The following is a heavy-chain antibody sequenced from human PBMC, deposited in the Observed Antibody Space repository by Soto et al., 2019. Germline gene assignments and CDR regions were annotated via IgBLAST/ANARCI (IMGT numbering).Heavy chain of an antibody. CDR2: ISYDGDNK. CDR1: GFMFNDYG. V-gene: IGHV3-30*03. J-gene: IGHJ3*01. CDR3: VVGDLDTAVVNSPDAFDF. D-gene: IGHD5-18*01. Sequence: VGSLRLSCEASGFMFNDYGMHWVRQAPGKGLDWVAVISYDGDNKYYAQSVKGRFTISRDNSKNTLFLHMDSPRHEDTAVYHCVVGDLDTAVVNSPDAFDFWGQGTMVTVSS.